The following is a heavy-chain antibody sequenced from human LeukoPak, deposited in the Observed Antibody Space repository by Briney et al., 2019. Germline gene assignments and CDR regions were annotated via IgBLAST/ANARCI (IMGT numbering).Heavy chain of an antibody. CDR3: ARDSTMVRGELDY. CDR2: ISSSSTI. J-gene: IGHJ4*02. V-gene: IGHV3-48*01. CDR1: GFTFSSYG. Sequence: PGGSLRLSCAASGFTFSSYGMYWVRQAPGKGLEWVSYISSSSTIYYADSVKGRFTISRDNAKNSLYLQMNSLRAEDTAVYYCARDSTMVRGELDYWGQGTLVTVSS. D-gene: IGHD3-10*01.